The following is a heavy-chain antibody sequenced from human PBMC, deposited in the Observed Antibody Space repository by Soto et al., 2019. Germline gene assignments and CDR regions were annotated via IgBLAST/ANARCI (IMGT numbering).Heavy chain of an antibody. CDR1: GFSLSADGVG. CDR2: IYWDDDQ. J-gene: IGHJ3*01. Sequence: QITLKESGPTLVKPTQTLTLTCTLSGFSLSADGVGVGWIRQPPGKALEWLALIYWDDDQRYSPSLKTRLTITKDTSKNQVVLTMTNMDPVDTATYYCAHAYGGTSWPNDVFDVWGQGTVVTVSS. V-gene: IGHV2-5*02. D-gene: IGHD2-2*01. CDR3: AHAYGGTSWPNDVFDV.